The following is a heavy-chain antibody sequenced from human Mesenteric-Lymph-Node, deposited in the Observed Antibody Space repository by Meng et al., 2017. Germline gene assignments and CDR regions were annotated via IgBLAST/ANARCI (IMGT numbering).Heavy chain of an antibody. V-gene: IGHV1-2*06. CDR3: ARFWDSYVYFNS. J-gene: IGHJ4*02. CDR2: INPNSAGT. CDR1: GYTFTDYF. Sequence: QVQVVQSGAEVKKPGASGKVSCKASGYTFTDYFVHWVRQAPGQGLEWMGRINPNSAGTNYAQKFQGRVTMTSDPSINTAYMELSRLRSDDTAVYYCARFWDSYVYFNSWGQGTLVTVSS. D-gene: IGHD3-16*01.